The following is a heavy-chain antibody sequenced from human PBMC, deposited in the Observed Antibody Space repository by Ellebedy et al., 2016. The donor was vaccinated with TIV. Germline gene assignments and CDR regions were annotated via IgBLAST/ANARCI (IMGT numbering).Heavy chain of an antibody. D-gene: IGHD6-19*01. CDR2: MYYSGGT. CDR1: GDSLNNNY. J-gene: IGHJ3*02. Sequence: MPSETLSLTCTVSGDSLNNNYWSWIRQPAGKGLEWIGRMYYSGGTNHNPSLKSRVTLSVDTSKNQFSLKLRSVTAADTAVYYCAREGIAVAGYGALEIWGQGTMVTVSS. V-gene: IGHV4-4*07. CDR3: AREGIAVAGYGALEI.